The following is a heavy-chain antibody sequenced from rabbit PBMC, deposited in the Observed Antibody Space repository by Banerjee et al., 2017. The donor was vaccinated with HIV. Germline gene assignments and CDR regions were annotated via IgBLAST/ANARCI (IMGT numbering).Heavy chain of an antibody. CDR1: GFSFSSRYY. Sequence: QSLEESGGDLVKPGASLTLTCTASGFSFSSRYYMCWVRQAPGKGLEWIACIDGGKSGTTWYASWAKGRFTISKTPSTTVTLQMTSLTAADTATYFCARRADYAGGGNFNLWGPGTLVTVS. J-gene: IGHJ4*01. CDR2: IDGGKSGTT. D-gene: IGHD4-2*01. CDR3: ARRADYAGGGNFNL. V-gene: IGHV1S40*01.